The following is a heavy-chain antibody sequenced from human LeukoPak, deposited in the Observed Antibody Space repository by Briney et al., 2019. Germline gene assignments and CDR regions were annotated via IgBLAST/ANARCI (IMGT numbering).Heavy chain of an antibody. CDR2: IYYSGST. CDR1: GGSISSYY. V-gene: IGHV4-59*01. D-gene: IGHD3-3*01. Sequence: PSETLSLTCTVSGGSISSYYWSWIRQPPGKGLEWSGYIYYSGSTNYNPSLKSRVTISVETSKNQFSLKLSSVTAADTAVYYCARSITIFGVVTQTRFFDYWGQGTLVTVSS. CDR3: ARSITIFGVVTQTRFFDY. J-gene: IGHJ4*02.